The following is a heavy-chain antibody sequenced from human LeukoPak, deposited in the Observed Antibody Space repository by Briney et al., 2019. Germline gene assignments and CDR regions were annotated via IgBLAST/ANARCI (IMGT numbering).Heavy chain of an antibody. CDR1: GYTFTSYY. D-gene: IGHD3-22*01. Sequence: GASVKVSCKASGYTFTSYYMHWVRQAPGQGLEWMGIINPSGGSTSYAQKFQGRVTMTRDTSISTAYMELSRLRSDDTAVYYCARVTYDDYDSSLNWFDPWGQGTLVTVSS. V-gene: IGHV1-46*01. CDR3: ARVTYDDYDSSLNWFDP. J-gene: IGHJ5*02. CDR2: INPSGGST.